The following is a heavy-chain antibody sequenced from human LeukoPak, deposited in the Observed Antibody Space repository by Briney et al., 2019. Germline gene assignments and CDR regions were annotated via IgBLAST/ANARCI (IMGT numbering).Heavy chain of an antibody. CDR2: ISYDGSNK. CDR1: GFTFSSYA. V-gene: IGHV3-30-3*01. Sequence: GGSLRLSCAASGFTFSSYAMHWVRQAPGKGLEWVAVISYDGSNKYYADSVKGRFTISRDNSKNTLYLQMNSLGAEDTAVYYCARDGDTAMVTFDYWGQGTLVTVSS. J-gene: IGHJ4*02. CDR3: ARDGDTAMVTFDY. D-gene: IGHD5-18*01.